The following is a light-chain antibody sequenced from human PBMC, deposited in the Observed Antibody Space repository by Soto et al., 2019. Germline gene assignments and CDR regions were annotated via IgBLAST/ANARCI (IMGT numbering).Light chain of an antibody. CDR1: QGIGDT. V-gene: IGKV3-15*01. J-gene: IGKJ4*01. CDR3: QPNNNWPLT. CDR2: DTS. Sequence: ELVMTQSPATLSMSPGDGVTLSCSASQGIGDTLAWYQHNPGHTHRLLIYDTSTMATGVPARFSGSRSGREFSLTLNCVQSGNFVIYYCQPNNNWPLTFGGGTKV.